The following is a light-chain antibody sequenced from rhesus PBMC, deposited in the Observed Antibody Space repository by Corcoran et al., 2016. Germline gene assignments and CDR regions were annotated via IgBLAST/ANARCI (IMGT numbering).Light chain of an antibody. J-gene: IGKJ4*01. Sequence: DIQMTQSPSSLSASVGDRVTITCRASQGISDYLCWYQQKPGKSPKRLIYVASSLESGVPSRFSGRGSVTECTLTISSLQPEDFAACYCLQGYSTPLTFGGGTKVELK. CDR3: LQGYSTPLT. CDR1: QGISDY. V-gene: IGKV1-36*02. CDR2: VAS.